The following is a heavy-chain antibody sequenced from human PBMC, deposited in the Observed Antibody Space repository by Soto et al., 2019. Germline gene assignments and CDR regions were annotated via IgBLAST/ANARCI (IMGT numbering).Heavy chain of an antibody. CDR1: GFTFSDHY. V-gene: IGHV3-72*01. Sequence: GESLKISCAASGFTFSDHYMDWVRQAPGKGLEWVGRTRNKANSYTTEYAASVKGRFTISRDDSKNSLYLQMNSLKTEDTAVYYCASSYGDYAFDIWGQGTMVTVSS. J-gene: IGHJ3*02. D-gene: IGHD4-17*01. CDR2: TRNKANSYTT. CDR3: ASSYGDYAFDI.